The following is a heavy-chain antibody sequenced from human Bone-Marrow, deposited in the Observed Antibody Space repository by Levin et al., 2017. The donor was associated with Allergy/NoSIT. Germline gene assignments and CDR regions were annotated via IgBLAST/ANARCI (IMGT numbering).Heavy chain of an antibody. J-gene: IGHJ5*02. CDR2: LTASGDTT. CDR3: VKHSTWYYGCSDL. V-gene: IGHV3-23*01. Sequence: GGSLRLSCAASGYTLSSDAMSWFRQAPGKGLEWVSTLTASGDTTWHADSVKGRFTTSRDNSKNTLYLQMDSLRAEDSAIYYCVKHSTWYYGCSDLWGQGTLVTVSS. D-gene: IGHD3-10*01. CDR1: GYTLSSDA.